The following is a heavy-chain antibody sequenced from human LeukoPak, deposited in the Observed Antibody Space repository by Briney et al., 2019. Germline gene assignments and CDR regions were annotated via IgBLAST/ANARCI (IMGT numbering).Heavy chain of an antibody. D-gene: IGHD6-13*01. CDR1: GYTFTGYY. CDR2: INLNSGGT. CDR3: ARESPIIDSSSWYLVGWFDP. J-gene: IGHJ5*02. Sequence: ASVKVSCKASGYTFTGYYMHWVRQAPGQGLEWMGWINLNSGGTNYAQKFQGRVTMTRDTSISTAYMELSRLRSDDTAVYYCARESPIIDSSSWYLVGWFDPWGQGTLVTVSS. V-gene: IGHV1-2*02.